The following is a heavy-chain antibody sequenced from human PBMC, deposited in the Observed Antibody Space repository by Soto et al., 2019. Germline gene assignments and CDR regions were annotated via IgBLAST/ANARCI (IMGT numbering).Heavy chain of an antibody. J-gene: IGHJ6*02. Sequence: QVQLVQSGAEVKKPGSSVKVSCKASGGTFSSYAISWVRQAPGQGLEWMGGIIPIFGTANYAQKFQGRVTITADESTSTAYMELSSLRSEDTAVYYCARGGYSYGNTPYYYGIDVWGQGTTVTVSS. V-gene: IGHV1-69*01. CDR3: ARGGYSYGNTPYYYGIDV. D-gene: IGHD5-18*01. CDR1: GGTFSSYA. CDR2: IIPIFGTA.